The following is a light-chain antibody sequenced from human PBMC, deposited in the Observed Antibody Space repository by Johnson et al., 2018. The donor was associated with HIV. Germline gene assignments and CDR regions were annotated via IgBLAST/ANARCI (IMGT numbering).Light chain of an antibody. Sequence: QSVLTQPPSVSAAPGQRVNISCSGTSSNIENYFVSWYQQLPGAAPRLLIYEDNKRPSGIPDRFSGSKSGATATLGITGLQTGDEAYYYCGIWDASLSPLYVFGSGTTITV. CDR2: EDN. CDR1: SSNIENYF. V-gene: IGLV1-51*02. J-gene: IGLJ1*01. CDR3: GIWDASLSPLYV.